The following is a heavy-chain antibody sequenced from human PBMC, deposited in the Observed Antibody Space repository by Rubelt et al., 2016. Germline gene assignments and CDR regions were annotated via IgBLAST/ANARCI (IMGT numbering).Heavy chain of an antibody. CDR1: GFTFSNYG. CDR3: ARDLGYLKDY. D-gene: IGHD2-15*01. V-gene: IGHV3-30*02. CDR2: IWSDGSKK. J-gene: IGHJ4*02. Sequence: VQLVESGGGLIQPGGSLRLSCTASGFTFSNYGMHWVRQAPGKGLEWVALIWSDGSKKYYADSVTARFTISRDDSGKTLALQMNSLRAEDTAVYYCARDLGYLKDYWGQGTLVTVSS.